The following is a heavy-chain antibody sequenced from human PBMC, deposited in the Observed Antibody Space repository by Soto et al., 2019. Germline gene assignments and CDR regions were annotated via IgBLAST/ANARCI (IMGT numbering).Heavy chain of an antibody. D-gene: IGHD2-8*02. CDR2: ISRDGRTT. Sequence: QVQLEESGGGVVQPGRSLRLSCAVSGFTVSSYGMHWVRQAPGKGLEWVAVISRDGRTTFYADSVKGRFTISRDNSGNKLFLDMSSLRDDDLAVYYCTGEVASGYWGQGTLVTVSS. J-gene: IGHJ4*02. CDR3: TGEVASGY. V-gene: IGHV3-30*03. CDR1: GFTVSSYG.